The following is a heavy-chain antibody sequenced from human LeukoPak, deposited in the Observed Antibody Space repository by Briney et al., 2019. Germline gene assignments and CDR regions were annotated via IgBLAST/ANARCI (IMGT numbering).Heavy chain of an antibody. Sequence: GESLKISCKGSGYSFTTHWIGWVRQMPGKGLEWMEIIFPGDSDTTYNPSFQGQVTISADKSINTAYLRWNSLKASDTAMYYCATSESQTRFDYWGQGTLVTVSS. CDR2: IFPGDSDT. CDR3: ATSESQTRFDY. V-gene: IGHV5-51*01. D-gene: IGHD1/OR15-1a*01. J-gene: IGHJ4*02. CDR1: GYSFTTHW.